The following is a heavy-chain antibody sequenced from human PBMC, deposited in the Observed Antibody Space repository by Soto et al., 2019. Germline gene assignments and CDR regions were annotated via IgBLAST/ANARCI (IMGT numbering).Heavy chain of an antibody. J-gene: IGHJ3*02. CDR2: IIPTLGVA. CDR3: AGQEYTDAFDI. CDR1: GGTFSSYT. D-gene: IGHD2-2*02. Sequence: QGQLVQSGTEMREPGSSVKVSCKASGGTFSSYTINWVRQAPGQGLEWMGRIIPTLGVANYAQKFQVRVTITADKSTGTAYMELTSLKSGDTAVYYCAGQEYTDAFDIWGQGTMVTVSS. V-gene: IGHV1-69*02.